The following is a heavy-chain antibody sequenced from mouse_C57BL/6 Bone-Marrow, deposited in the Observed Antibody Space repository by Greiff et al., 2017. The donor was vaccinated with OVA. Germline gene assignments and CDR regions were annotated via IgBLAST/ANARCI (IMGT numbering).Heavy chain of an antibody. V-gene: IGHV7-1*01. J-gene: IGHJ3*01. D-gene: IGHD2-1*01. CDR1: GFTFSDFY. Sequence: EVQRVESGGGLVQSGRSLRLSCATSGFTFSDFYMEWVRQAPGKGLEWIAASRNKANDYTTEYSASVKGRFIVSRDTSQSILYLQMNALRAEDTAIYYCARDAYGNYGFAYWGQGTLVTVSA. CDR2: SRNKANDYTT. CDR3: ARDAYGNYGFAY.